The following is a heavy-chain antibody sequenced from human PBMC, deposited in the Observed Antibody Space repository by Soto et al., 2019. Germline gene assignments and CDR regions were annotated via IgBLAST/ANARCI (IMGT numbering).Heavy chain of an antibody. CDR1: GGTFSSYA. D-gene: IGHD6-19*01. J-gene: IGHJ5*02. CDR3: ARIAVAGTGWFDP. CDR2: IIPIFGTA. V-gene: IGHV1-69*13. Sequence: SVKVSCKASGGTFSSYAINWVRQAPGQGLEWMGGIIPIFGTANYAQKFQGRVTITADESTSTAYMELSSLRSGDTAEYYCARIAVAGTGWFDPWGQGTLVTVSS.